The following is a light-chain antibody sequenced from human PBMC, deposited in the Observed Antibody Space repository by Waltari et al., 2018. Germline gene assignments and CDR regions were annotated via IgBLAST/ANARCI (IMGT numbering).Light chain of an antibody. CDR2: LGT. Sequence: DIVMTQSPLSLPVTPGEPASISCRSSQSLLHTNGFHYLEWYLQRPGQSPQLLIYLGTNRASGVPDRFSGSRSGTDFTLKISSVEAEDVGVYYCMQTLQSPVTFGPGTTV. J-gene: IGKJ3*01. CDR1: QSLLHTNGFHY. V-gene: IGKV2-28*01. CDR3: MQTLQSPVT.